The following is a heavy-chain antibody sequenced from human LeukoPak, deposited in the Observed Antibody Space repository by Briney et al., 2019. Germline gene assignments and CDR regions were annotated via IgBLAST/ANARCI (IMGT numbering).Heavy chain of an antibody. V-gene: IGHV3-74*01. CDR2: IRGDWHDT. J-gene: IGHJ4*02. CDR3: ARRRYCSSTSCYPIDY. D-gene: IGHD2-2*01. CDR1: GLRFSDLW. Sequence: GGSLRLSCTASGLRFSDLWMHWVRQAPGKGLVWVSRIRGDWHDTTYADSVKGRFTISRDNAKNSLYLQMNSLRAEDTAVYYCARRRYCSSTSCYPIDYWGQGTLVTVSS.